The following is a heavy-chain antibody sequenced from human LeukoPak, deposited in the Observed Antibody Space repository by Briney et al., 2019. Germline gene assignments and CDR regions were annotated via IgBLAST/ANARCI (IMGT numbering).Heavy chain of an antibody. V-gene: IGHV4-59*01. CDR2: IYSSGNT. CDR3: ARVAYYDFWSGYSNWFDP. J-gene: IGHJ5*02. D-gene: IGHD3-3*01. CDR1: GGSISSYF. Sequence: SETLSLTCTVSGGSISSYFWSWIRQPPGKGLEWIGYIYSSGNTNYNPSLKSRVTISVDTSKNQFSLKLSSVTAADTAVYYCARVAYYDFWSGYSNWFDPWGQGALVTVSS.